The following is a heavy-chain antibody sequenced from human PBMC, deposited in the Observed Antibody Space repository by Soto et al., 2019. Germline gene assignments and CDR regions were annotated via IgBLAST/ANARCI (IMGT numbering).Heavy chain of an antibody. CDR1: GGSISSNY. V-gene: IGHV4-59*01. Sequence: DTLSLTCTVSGGSISSNYWTWIRQPPGKGLEWIGYVYNSGSTNYNPSLKSRVTISEDTSKSQFSLKVNSMTAADTAVYYCARYRREAVAGYTLDNWGQGILVTVSS. CDR3: ARYRREAVAGYTLDN. D-gene: IGHD6-13*01. CDR2: VYNSGST. J-gene: IGHJ4*02.